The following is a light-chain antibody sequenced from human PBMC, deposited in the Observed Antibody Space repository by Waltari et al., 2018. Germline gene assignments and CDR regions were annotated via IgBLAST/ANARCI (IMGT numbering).Light chain of an antibody. Sequence: EIVMTQSPATLSVSPGERATLSCRASRNINNNLAWYHQIPGQAPRLLIYGASTRATRIPARFSGSGSGTEFTLTISSLQSEDFAVYYCQHFHSWPLTFGGGTKVEIK. CDR1: RNINNN. CDR3: QHFHSWPLT. CDR2: GAS. V-gene: IGKV3-15*01. J-gene: IGKJ4*01.